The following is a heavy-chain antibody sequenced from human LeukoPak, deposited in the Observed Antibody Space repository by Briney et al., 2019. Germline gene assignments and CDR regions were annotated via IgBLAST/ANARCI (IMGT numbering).Heavy chain of an antibody. V-gene: IGHV3-73*01. Sequence: PGGSLRLSCAASGFTFSGSAMHWVRQASGKGLEWVGRIRSKANSYATAYAASVKGRFTISRDDSKNTAYLQVNSLKTEDTAVYYCTRLSLRGSYDYWGQGTMVTVSS. CDR1: GFTFSGSA. J-gene: IGHJ3*01. CDR3: TRLSLRGSYDY. D-gene: IGHD1-26*01. CDR2: IRSKANSYAT.